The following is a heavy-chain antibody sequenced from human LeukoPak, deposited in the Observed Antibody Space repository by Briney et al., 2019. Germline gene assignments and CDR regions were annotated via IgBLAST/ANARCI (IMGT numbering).Heavy chain of an antibody. D-gene: IGHD4-17*01. V-gene: IGHV1-18*01. Sequence: GASVKVSCKASGYTFISYRISWVRQAPGQGLEWMGWISAYNGNTNYAQKLQGRVTRTTDTSTRTAYMELRSLRSDDTAVYYCAVLDYGDFYFLAYWGQGTLVTVSS. CDR1: GYTFISYR. J-gene: IGHJ4*02. CDR3: AVLDYGDFYFLAY. CDR2: ISAYNGNT.